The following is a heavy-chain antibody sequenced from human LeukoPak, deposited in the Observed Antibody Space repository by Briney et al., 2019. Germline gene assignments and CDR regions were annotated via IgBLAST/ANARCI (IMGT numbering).Heavy chain of an antibody. Sequence: GGSLRLSCAASGFTVSSNYVSWVRQAPGKGLEWVSIIYSGGYTYYADSVKGRFTISRDNSKNTLYLQMNSLQADDTAVYYCAKNGPGGYYFDYWGQGTLVTVSS. CDR1: GFTVSSNY. V-gene: IGHV3-53*01. CDR2: IYSGGYT. D-gene: IGHD2-8*01. J-gene: IGHJ4*02. CDR3: AKNGPGGYYFDY.